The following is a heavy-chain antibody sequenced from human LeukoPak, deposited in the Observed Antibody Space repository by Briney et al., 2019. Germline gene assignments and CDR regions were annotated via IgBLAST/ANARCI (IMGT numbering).Heavy chain of an antibody. CDR3: ARVIAARPRWFDP. V-gene: IGHV3-48*03. D-gene: IGHD6-6*01. Sequence: PGGSLRLSCAASGFTFSSYEMNWVRQAPGKGLEWVSYISSSGSTIYYADSVKGRFTISRDNAKNSLYLQMNSLRAEDTAVYYCARVIAARPRWFDPWGQGTLVTVSS. CDR2: ISSSGSTI. J-gene: IGHJ5*02. CDR1: GFTFSSYE.